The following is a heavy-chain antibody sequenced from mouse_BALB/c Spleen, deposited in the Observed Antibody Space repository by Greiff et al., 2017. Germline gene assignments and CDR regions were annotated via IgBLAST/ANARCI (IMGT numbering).Heavy chain of an antibody. J-gene: IGHJ3*01. Sequence: QVQLQQSGAELVKPGASVKMSCKASGYTFTSYWMHWVKQRPGQGLEWIGYINPSTGYTEYNQKFKDKATLTADKSSSTAYMQLSSLTSEDSAVYYCADYYRYTGFAYWGQGTLVTVSA. V-gene: IGHV1-7*01. CDR1: GYTFTSYW. CDR2: INPSTGYT. CDR3: ADYYRYTGFAY. D-gene: IGHD2-14*01.